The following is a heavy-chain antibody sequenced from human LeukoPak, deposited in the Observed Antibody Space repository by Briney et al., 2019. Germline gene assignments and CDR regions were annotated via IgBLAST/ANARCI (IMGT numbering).Heavy chain of an antibody. CDR2: IYYSGST. D-gene: IGHD4-11*01. CDR1: GGSISSYY. J-gene: IGHJ4*02. V-gene: IGHV4-59*08. CDR3: ARHWSDDYPLTL. Sequence: SETLSLTCTVSGGSISSYYWSWIRQPPGKGLEWIGYIYYSGSTNYNPSLKSRVTISVDTSKNQFSLKLSSVTAADTAVYYCARHWSDDYPLTLWGQGTLVTVSS.